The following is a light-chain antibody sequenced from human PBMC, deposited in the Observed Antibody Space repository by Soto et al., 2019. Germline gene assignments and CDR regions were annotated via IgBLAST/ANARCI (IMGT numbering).Light chain of an antibody. V-gene: IGKV1-33*01. CDR1: QNIIFY. J-gene: IGKJ5*01. CDR3: QQYDNFPRAIN. CDR2: DAS. Sequence: DIQMTQSPSSLSASVGDRVTITFRASQNIIFYLNWYQQKPGKAPKLLIYDASNLETGVPSRFSGSGSGTDFTFTISSLQPEDIATYYCQQYDNFPRAINFGQGTRLEIK.